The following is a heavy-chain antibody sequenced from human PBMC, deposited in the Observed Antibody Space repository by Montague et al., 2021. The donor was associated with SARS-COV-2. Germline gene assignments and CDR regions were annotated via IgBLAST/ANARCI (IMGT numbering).Heavy chain of an antibody. D-gene: IGHD3-3*01. CDR2: ISRTVRA. CDR3: ARGQVTISGVLIFIPAAGHLDG. Sequence: SETLSLTCAVDSEWVGVDFWTWMRESPGEGLEWIGEISRTVRATYNPSLKGRVTLSRDTSKNQFSLKLQSVTPADTAVYYCARGQVTISGVLIFIPAAGHLDGWGPGTSVTVSS. CDR1: SEWVGVDF. V-gene: IGHV4-34*01. J-gene: IGHJ3*01.